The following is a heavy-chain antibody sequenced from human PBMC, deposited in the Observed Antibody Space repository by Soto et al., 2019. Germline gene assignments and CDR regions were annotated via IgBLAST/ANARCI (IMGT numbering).Heavy chain of an antibody. CDR2: IYHSGTA. V-gene: IGHV4-4*02. Sequence: SETLSLTCAVSGDSISNNNCWNWVRQPPGKGLEWIGEIYHSGTANYNPSLKSRVTISLDKSNNQFSLTLNSVTAADTAVYYCARRRITTCGGVITGYGMDGWGQGTTVTVSS. J-gene: IGHJ6*02. D-gene: IGHD3-3*01. CDR3: ARRRITTCGGVITGYGMDG. CDR1: GDSISNNNC.